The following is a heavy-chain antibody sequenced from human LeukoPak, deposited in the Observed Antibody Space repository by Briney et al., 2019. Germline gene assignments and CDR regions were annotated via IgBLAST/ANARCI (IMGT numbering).Heavy chain of an antibody. Sequence: PGGSLRLSRAVSGFIVSGNFMNWVRQAPGKGLEWVSVIHTGGSTYYANSVKGRFIISRDNSKNTLYLQMNSLRAEDTAVYYCAKDPPPVLLWFGELSRSFDYWGQGTLVTVSS. CDR1: GFIVSGNF. J-gene: IGHJ4*02. CDR2: IHTGGST. CDR3: AKDPPPVLLWFGELSRSFDY. D-gene: IGHD3-10*01. V-gene: IGHV3-66*01.